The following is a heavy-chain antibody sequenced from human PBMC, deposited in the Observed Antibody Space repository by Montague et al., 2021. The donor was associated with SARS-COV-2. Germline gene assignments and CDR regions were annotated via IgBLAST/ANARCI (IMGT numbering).Heavy chain of an antibody. CDR2: ISSSSSYI. Sequence: SLRLSCAASGFTFSSYSMNWVRQAPGKGLEWVSSISSSSSYIYYADSVKGRFTISRDNAKNSLYLQMNGLRAEDTAVYYCARDRGGGRYDFWSGYYVQPYDYWGQGTLVTVSS. D-gene: IGHD3-3*01. CDR3: ARDRGGGRYDFWSGYYVQPYDY. V-gene: IGHV3-21*01. J-gene: IGHJ4*02. CDR1: GFTFSSYS.